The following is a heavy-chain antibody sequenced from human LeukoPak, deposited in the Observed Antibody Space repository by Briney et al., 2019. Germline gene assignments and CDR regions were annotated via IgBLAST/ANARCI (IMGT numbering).Heavy chain of an antibody. D-gene: IGHD3-22*01. V-gene: IGHV3-73*01. J-gene: IGHJ4*02. CDR2: IRSKANSYAT. CDR3: TRHKYDSSGYYYSDY. CDR1: GFTFSGSA. Sequence: GGSLRLSCAASGFTFSGSAMHWVRQASGKGLEWVGRIRSKANSYATAYAASVKGRFTISRDDSKNTAYLQMNSLKTEDTAVYYCTRHKYDSSGYYYSDYWGQGTLVTVSS.